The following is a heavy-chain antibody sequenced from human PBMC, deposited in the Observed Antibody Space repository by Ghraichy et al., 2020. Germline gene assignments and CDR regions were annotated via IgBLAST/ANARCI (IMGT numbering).Heavy chain of an antibody. V-gene: IGHV3-23*01. CDR2: ISGSGGST. CDR3: AKGTTMIVVVITLDY. D-gene: IGHD3-22*01. J-gene: IGHJ4*02. Sequence: GGSLRLSCAASGFTFSSYAMSWVRQAPGKGLEWVSAISGSGGSTYYADSVKGRFTISRDNSKNTLYLQMNSLRAEDTAVYYCAKGTTMIVVVITLDYWGQGTLVTVSS. CDR1: GFTFSSYA.